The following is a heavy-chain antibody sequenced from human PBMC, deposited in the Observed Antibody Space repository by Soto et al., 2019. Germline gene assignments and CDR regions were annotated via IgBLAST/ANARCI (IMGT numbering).Heavy chain of an antibody. J-gene: IGHJ4*02. CDR2: ISGSGGST. D-gene: IGHD2-8*01. CDR3: AKTGAAGIVLIRKYYFDY. V-gene: IGHV3-23*01. Sequence: GGSLRLSCAASGFTFSSYAMSWVRQAPGKGLEWVSAISGSGGSTYYADSVKGRFTISRDNSKNTLYLQMNSLRAEETAVYYCAKTGAAGIVLIRKYYFDYWGQGTLVTVSS. CDR1: GFTFSSYA.